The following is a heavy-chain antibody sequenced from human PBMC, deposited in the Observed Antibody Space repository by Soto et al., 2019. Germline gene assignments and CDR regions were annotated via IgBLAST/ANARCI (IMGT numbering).Heavy chain of an antibody. CDR2: ISAYNGNT. J-gene: IGHJ5*02. CDR1: GYTFTGYG. D-gene: IGHD3-22*01. CDR3: ARVKGSGYHNWFDP. Sequence: ASVNVSCKASGYTFTGYGISWVRQAPGQGLEWMGWISAYNGNTNYAQKLQGRVTMTTDTSTSTAYMELRSLRSDDTAVYYCARVKGSGYHNWFDPWGQGTLVTVSS. V-gene: IGHV1-18*01.